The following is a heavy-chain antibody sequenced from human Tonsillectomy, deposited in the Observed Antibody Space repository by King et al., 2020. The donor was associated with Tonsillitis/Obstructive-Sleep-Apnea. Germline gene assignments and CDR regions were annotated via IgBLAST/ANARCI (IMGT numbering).Heavy chain of an antibody. J-gene: IGHJ5*02. CDR1: GGSVSSGSYY. V-gene: IGHV4-61*01. Sequence: VQLQESGPGLVKPSETLSLTCTVSGGSVSSGSYYWRWIRQPPGKGLEWIGYIYYSGSTNYNPSLKSRVTISVDTSKNQFSLKLSSVTAADTAVYYCARGVFVGWFDPWGQGTLVTVSS. CDR3: ARGVFVGWFDP. CDR2: IYYSGST.